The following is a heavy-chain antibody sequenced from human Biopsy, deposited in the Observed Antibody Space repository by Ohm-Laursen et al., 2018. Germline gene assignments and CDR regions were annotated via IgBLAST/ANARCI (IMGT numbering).Heavy chain of an antibody. V-gene: IGHV4-59*12. D-gene: IGHD2/OR15-2a*01. CDR3: ARATNSTGWPYYYCYGMDV. J-gene: IGHJ6*02. CDR2: IYYRGST. Sequence: SDTLSLTCTVSGGSIRSDYWRWIRQTPGKGLEWIGYIYYRGSTNYNPSLKSRVTISVDTSKNQFSLRLNSVTAADPAVYYCARATNSTGWPYYYCYGMDVWGQGTTVTVSS. CDR1: GGSIRSDY.